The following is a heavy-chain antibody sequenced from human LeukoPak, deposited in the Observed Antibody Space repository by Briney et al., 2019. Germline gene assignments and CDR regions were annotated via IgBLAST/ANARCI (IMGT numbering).Heavy chain of an antibody. D-gene: IGHD3-22*01. CDR2: IRSKAYGGTT. Sequence: GGSLRLSCAASGFTFGDYAVSWVRQAPGEGLEWIGFIRSKAYGGTTQYAASVKGRFTLSRDDSKSITYLQMNSLKTEDTAVYYCTRDHPYYYDNSGYPLDYWGQGTLVTVSS. J-gene: IGHJ4*02. CDR3: TRDHPYYYDNSGYPLDY. V-gene: IGHV3-49*04. CDR1: GFTFGDYA.